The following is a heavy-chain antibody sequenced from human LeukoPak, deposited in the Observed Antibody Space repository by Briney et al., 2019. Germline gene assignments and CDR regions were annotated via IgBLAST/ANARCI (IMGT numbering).Heavy chain of an antibody. Sequence: SVKVSCKASGGTFSSYAISWVRQAPGQGLEWMGGIIPIFGTANYAQKFQGRVTTTADKSTSTAYMELSSLRSEDTAVYYCATVHNCSGGSCYWGYFQHWGQGTLVTVSS. D-gene: IGHD2-15*01. CDR3: ATVHNCSGGSCYWGYFQH. CDR1: GGTFSSYA. CDR2: IIPIFGTA. V-gene: IGHV1-69*06. J-gene: IGHJ1*01.